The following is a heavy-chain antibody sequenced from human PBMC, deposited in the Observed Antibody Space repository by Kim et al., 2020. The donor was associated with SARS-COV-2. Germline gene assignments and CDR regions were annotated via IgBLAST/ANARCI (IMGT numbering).Heavy chain of an antibody. CDR1: GGSFSGYY. CDR3: ARAALRRRIAYCGGDCSIRNWFDP. CDR2: INHSGST. J-gene: IGHJ5*02. D-gene: IGHD2-21*02. Sequence: SETLSLTCAVYGGSFSGYYWSWIRQPPGKGLEWIGEINHSGSTNYNPSLKSRVTISVDTSKNQFSLKLSSVTAADTAVYYCARAALRRRIAYCGGDCSIRNWFDPWGQGTLVTVSS. V-gene: IGHV4-34*01.